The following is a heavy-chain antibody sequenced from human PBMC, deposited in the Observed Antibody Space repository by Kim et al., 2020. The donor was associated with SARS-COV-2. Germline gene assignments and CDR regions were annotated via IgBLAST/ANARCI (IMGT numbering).Heavy chain of an antibody. CDR3: ARTVGVGYDFWSGYYRGNNWFDP. J-gene: IGHJ5*02. CDR2: INHSGST. CDR1: GGSFSGYY. V-gene: IGHV4-34*01. Sequence: SETLSLTCAVYGGSFSGYYWSWIRQPPGKGLEWLGEINHSGSTNYNPSLKSRVTISVDTSKNQFSLNLSSVTAADTAVYYCARTVGVGYDFWSGYYRGNNWFDPWGQGTLVTVSS. D-gene: IGHD3-3*01.